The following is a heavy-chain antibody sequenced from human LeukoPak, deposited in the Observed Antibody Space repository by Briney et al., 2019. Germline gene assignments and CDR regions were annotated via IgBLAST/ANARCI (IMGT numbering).Heavy chain of an antibody. J-gene: IGHJ5*02. Sequence: SETLSLTCAVYGGSFSGYYWSWIRQPPGKGLEWIGEINHSGSTNYNPSLKSRVTISIDTSKNQFSLKLTSVTAADTAMYYCAREAANYYDSSGYLDPWGQGTLVTVSS. CDR1: GGSFSGYY. D-gene: IGHD3-22*01. CDR3: AREAANYYDSSGYLDP. CDR2: INHSGST. V-gene: IGHV4-34*01.